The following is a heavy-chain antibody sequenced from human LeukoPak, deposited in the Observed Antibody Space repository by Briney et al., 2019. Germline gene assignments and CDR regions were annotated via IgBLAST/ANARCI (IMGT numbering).Heavy chain of an antibody. J-gene: IGHJ4*02. CDR1: GFTFSGYV. CDR2: ISGSGGST. D-gene: IGHD3-10*01. CDR3: ARDADSSGYFDY. Sequence: TGGPLRLSCAASGFTFSGYVMTWVRQPPGKGLQWVADISGSGGSTYYADSVKGRFTISRDNAKNSLYLQMNSLRAEDTAVYYCARDADSSGYFDYWGQGTLVTVSS. V-gene: IGHV3-21*01.